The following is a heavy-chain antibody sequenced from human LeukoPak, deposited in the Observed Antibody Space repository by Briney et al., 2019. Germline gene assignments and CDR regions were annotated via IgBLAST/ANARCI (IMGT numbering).Heavy chain of an antibody. CDR1: GFSFSRYD. Sequence: GGSLRLSCVASGFSFSRYDMHWVRQAPGKGLGWVAVISYDGRNKVYGDSVKGRLTISRDNSKNTLYLQMNSLRAEDTAVYYCARAAAETGAFRDNWFDPWGQGTLVTVSS. CDR2: ISYDGRNK. J-gene: IGHJ5*02. CDR3: ARAAAETGAFRDNWFDP. D-gene: IGHD6-19*01. V-gene: IGHV3-30*04.